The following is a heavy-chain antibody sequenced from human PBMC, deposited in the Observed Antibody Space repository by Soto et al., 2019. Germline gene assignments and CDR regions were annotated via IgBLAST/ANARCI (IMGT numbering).Heavy chain of an antibody. J-gene: IGHJ6*03. V-gene: IGHV4-34*01. CDR3: ARGSGYCSSTSCYPYYYYYMDV. Sequence: SETLSLTCAVYGGSFSGYYRSWIRQPPGKGLEWIGEINHSGSTNYNPSLKSRVTISVDTSKNQFSLKLSSVTAADTAVYYCARGSGYCSSTSCYPYYYYYMDVWGKGTTVT. D-gene: IGHD2-2*01. CDR2: INHSGST. CDR1: GGSFSGYY.